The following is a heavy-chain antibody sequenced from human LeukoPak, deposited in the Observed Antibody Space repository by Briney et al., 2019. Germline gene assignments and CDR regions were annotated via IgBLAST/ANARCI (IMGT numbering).Heavy chain of an antibody. CDR3: AHRGRIALAGTRDFWYFDL. CDR2: IYWDDDK. CDR1: GFSLGTSAVG. Sequence: SGPTLVNPTQTLTLTCTFSGFSLGTSAVGVGWIRQPPGKALEWLALIYWDDDKRYSPSLKTRLTITKDTSKNQVVLTMSNMDPVDTATYYCAHRGRIALAGTRDFWYFDLWGPGTLVTVSS. V-gene: IGHV2-5*02. D-gene: IGHD6-19*01. J-gene: IGHJ2*01.